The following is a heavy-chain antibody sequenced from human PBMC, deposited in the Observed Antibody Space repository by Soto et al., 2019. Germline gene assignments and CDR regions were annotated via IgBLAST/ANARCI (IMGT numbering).Heavy chain of an antibody. CDR1: GGSISSGDYY. V-gene: IGHV4-30-4*01. Sequence: QVQLQESGPGLVKPSQTLSLTCTVSGGSISSGDYYWSWIRQPPGKGLEWIGYIYYSGSTYYNPSLKSRVTISVDTSKNQFALKLSSVTAADTAVYYCERYCSGGSCPNDAFDIWGQGTMVTVSS. CDR2: IYYSGST. D-gene: IGHD2-15*01. CDR3: ERYCSGGSCPNDAFDI. J-gene: IGHJ3*02.